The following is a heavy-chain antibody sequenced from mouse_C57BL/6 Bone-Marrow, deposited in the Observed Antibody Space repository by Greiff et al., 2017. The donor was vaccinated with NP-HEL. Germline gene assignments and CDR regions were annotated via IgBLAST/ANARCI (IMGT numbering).Heavy chain of an antibody. CDR3: ARHGFRRGGFFFDY. Sequence: DVHLVESGGGLVQPGGSLKLSCAASGFTFSDYYMYWVRQTPEKRLEWVAYISNGGGSTYYPDTVKGRFTISRDNAKNTLYLQMSRLKSEDTAMYYCARHGFRRGGFFFDYWGQGTTLTVSS. CDR2: ISNGGGST. D-gene: IGHD3-2*02. CDR1: GFTFSDYY. V-gene: IGHV5-12*01. J-gene: IGHJ2*01.